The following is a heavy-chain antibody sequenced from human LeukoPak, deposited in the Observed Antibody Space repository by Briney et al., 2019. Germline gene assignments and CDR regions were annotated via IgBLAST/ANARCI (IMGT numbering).Heavy chain of an antibody. CDR1: GFTFSTYG. CDR2: IRYDGSNK. V-gene: IGHV3-30*02. J-gene: IGHJ4*02. Sequence: PGGSLRLSCAASGFTFSTYGMHWVRQAPGKGLEWVAFIRYDGSNKYYADSVKGRFTISRDNSKNTVYLRMNSLRAEDTAVYYCAAPGVPAATYYFDYWGQGTLVTVSS. D-gene: IGHD2-2*01. CDR3: AAPGVPAATYYFDY.